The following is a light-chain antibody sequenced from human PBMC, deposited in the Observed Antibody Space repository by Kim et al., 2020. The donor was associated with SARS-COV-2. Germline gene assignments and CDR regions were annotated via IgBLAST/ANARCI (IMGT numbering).Light chain of an antibody. CDR1: SGHSGYA. CDR3: QTWGTGTVV. J-gene: IGLJ2*01. V-gene: IGLV4-69*01. Sequence: SVNPTCTLGSGHSGYAIAWHQQQPGKGPRYLMKLNSDGSHSKGDGIPDRFSGSSSGAERYLTISSLQSEDEADYYCQTWGTGTVVFGGGTQLTVL. CDR2: LNSDGSH.